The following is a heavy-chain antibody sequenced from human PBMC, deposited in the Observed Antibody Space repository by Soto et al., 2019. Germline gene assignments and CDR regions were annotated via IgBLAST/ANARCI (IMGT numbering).Heavy chain of an antibody. J-gene: IGHJ4*02. V-gene: IGHV3-23*01. Sequence: GGSLRLSCAASGFTFSSYWMSWVRQAPGKGLEWVSTITSSGGGTYYADSVRGRFSVSRDILRSTMYLQMNNLAAEDSATYYCAKTPVEIYDSSGYSFDHWGQGTMVTVSS. D-gene: IGHD3-22*01. CDR3: AKTPVEIYDSSGYSFDH. CDR2: ITSSGGGT. CDR1: GFTFSSYW.